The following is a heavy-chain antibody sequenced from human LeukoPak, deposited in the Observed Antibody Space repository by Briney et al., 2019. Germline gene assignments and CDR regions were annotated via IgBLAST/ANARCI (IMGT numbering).Heavy chain of an antibody. CDR2: MNPNSGNT. CDR1: GYTFTSYD. J-gene: IGHJ4*02. CDR3: ARGVKGYYFDY. V-gene: IGHV1-8*03. Sequence: ASVKVSCKASGYTFTSYDTNWVRQATGQGLEWMGWMNPNSGNTGYVQKFQGRVTITRNTSISTAYMELSSLRSEDTAVYYCARGVKGYYFDYWGQGTLVTVSS.